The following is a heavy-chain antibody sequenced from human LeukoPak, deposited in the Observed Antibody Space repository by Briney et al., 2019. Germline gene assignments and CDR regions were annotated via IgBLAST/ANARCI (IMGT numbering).Heavy chain of an antibody. J-gene: IGHJ6*02. CDR1: GGSISSYY. Sequence: SETLSLTCTVSGGSISSYYWSWIRQPAGKGLEWIGRIYTSGSTNYNPSLKSRVTMSVDTSKNQFSLKLSSVTAADTAVYYCAREQLAQGYYYYYGMDVWGQGTTVTVSS. CDR3: AREQLAQGYYYYYGMDV. D-gene: IGHD6-6*01. V-gene: IGHV4-4*07. CDR2: IYTSGST.